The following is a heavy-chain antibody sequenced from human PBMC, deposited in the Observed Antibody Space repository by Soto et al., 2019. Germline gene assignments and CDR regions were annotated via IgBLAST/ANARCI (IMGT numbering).Heavy chain of an antibody. J-gene: IGHJ4*02. Sequence: EVILVESRGGLARPGGSLRLSCATSGFSFSSFEMIWVRQAPGKGLEWISYISDSGSTMYYADSVKGRFTISRDNAKNSLYLQMSSLRVEDTALYYCARSTVTSDWGQGTQVTFPS. CDR1: GFSFSSFE. V-gene: IGHV3-48*03. CDR2: ISDSGSTM. D-gene: IGHD4-17*01. CDR3: ARSTVTSD.